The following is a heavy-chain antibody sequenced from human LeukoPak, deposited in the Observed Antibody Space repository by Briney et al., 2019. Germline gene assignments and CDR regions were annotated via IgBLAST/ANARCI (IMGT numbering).Heavy chain of an antibody. CDR2: ISADNGNT. CDR1: GYTFTTYA. D-gene: IGHD3-22*01. CDR3: ASFDESSAYSPLQR. J-gene: IGHJ1*01. Sequence: ASVKVSCKTSGYTFTTYAIHWVRQAPGQRLEWMGWISADNGNTQYSQKFQGRVTITRDTSASTAYMELSGLRSEDTAVYYCASFDESSAYSPLQRWGQGTLVTVSS. V-gene: IGHV1-3*01.